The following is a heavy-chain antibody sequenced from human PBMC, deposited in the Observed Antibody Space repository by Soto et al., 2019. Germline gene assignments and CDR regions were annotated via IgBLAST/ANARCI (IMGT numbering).Heavy chain of an antibody. CDR3: ANGRWLQVDY. D-gene: IGHD5-12*01. CDR2: ISYDGSNK. CDR1: GFTFSSYG. J-gene: IGHJ4*02. V-gene: IGHV3-30*18. Sequence: GGSLRLSCAASGFTFSSYGMHWVRQAPGKGLEWVAVISYDGSNKYYADSVKGRFTISKDNSKNTLYLQMNSLRAEDTAVYYCANGRWLQVDYWGQGTLVTVSS.